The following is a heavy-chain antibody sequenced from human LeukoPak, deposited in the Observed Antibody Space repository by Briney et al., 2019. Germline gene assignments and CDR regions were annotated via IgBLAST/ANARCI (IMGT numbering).Heavy chain of an antibody. J-gene: IGHJ4*02. CDR3: ARGAYDSSGYSFDY. Sequence: SETLSLTCTVSGGSISSGGYYWSWIRQHPGKGLEWIGYIYYSGSTYYNPSLKSRVTISVDTSKNQFSLKLSSVTAADTAVYYCARGAYDSSGYSFDYWGQGTLVTVSS. CDR1: GGSISSGGYY. V-gene: IGHV4-31*03. D-gene: IGHD3-22*01. CDR2: IYYSGST.